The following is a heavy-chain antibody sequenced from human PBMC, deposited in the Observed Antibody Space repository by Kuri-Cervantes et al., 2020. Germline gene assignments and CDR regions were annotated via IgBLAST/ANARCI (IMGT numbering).Heavy chain of an antibody. D-gene: IGHD5-18*01. J-gene: IGHJ5*02. V-gene: IGHV3-48*01. CDR3: AKGIREDTT. CDR1: GFTFSTYS. CDR2: ISSDSIT. Sequence: GGSLRLSCAASGFTFSTYSMNWVRQAPGKGLEWVSFISSDSITHYADSVKGRFTISRDNAKNSLYLQMNSLRVEDTAVYYCAKGIREDTTWGQGTLVTVSS.